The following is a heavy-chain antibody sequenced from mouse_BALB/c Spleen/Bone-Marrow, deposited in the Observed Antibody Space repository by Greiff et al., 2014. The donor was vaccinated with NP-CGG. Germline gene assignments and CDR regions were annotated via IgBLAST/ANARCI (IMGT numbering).Heavy chain of an antibody. J-gene: IGHJ2*01. D-gene: IGHD2-4*01. V-gene: IGHV14-3*02. CDR3: ARYDYGVYFDY. CDR1: GFDIKDTY. Sequence: EVQLQQSGAEVVKPGASVKLSRTASGFDIKDTYMHWVKQRPEQGLEWIGRIDPANGNTKYDPKFQGKTTITADTSSNTAYLQLSSLTSEDTAVYYCARYDYGVYFDYWGQGTTLTVSS. CDR2: IDPANGNT.